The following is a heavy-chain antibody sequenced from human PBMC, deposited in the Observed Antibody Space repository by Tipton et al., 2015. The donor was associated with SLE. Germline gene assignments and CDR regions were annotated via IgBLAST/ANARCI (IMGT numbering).Heavy chain of an antibody. CDR1: GGSISSGRYY. Sequence: TLSLTCTVSGGSISSGRYYWSWIRQPAGKGLEWIGRIYTSGSTNYNPSLKSRVTKSVDTSKNQFSLRLSSVTAADTAVYYCARDGYDWGDFAFDIWGQGTMVTVSS. CDR3: ARDGYDWGDFAFDI. V-gene: IGHV4-61*02. CDR2: IYTSGST. J-gene: IGHJ3*02. D-gene: IGHD5-12*01.